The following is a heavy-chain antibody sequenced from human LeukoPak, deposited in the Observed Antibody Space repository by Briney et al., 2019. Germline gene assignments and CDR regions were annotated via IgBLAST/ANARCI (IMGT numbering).Heavy chain of an antibody. V-gene: IGHV4-39*07. D-gene: IGHD3-22*01. Sequence: ETLSLTCSVWGGSMSISSYYGGRVRRPPGRGVVWIGSMYYSGSTHYTPSLKRRLTISVNTSTNQFSLKPSSVTAAHTAVYDCARAREKWLLHPRYHWFYPWGQPTLATVPS. CDR2: MYYSGST. CDR3: ARAREKWLLHPRYHWFYP. J-gene: IGHJ5*02. CDR1: GGSMSISSYY.